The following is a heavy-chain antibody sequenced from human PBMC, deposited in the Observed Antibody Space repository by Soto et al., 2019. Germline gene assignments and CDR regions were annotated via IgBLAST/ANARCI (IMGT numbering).Heavy chain of an antibody. V-gene: IGHV1-3*01. CDR2: INAGNGNT. J-gene: IGHJ5*02. Sequence: ASVKVSCKASGYTFTSYAMHWVRQAPGQGLEWMGWINAGNGNTKYSQKFQGRVTITRDTSASTAYMELSSLRSEDTAVYYCARVGLGGWFDPWGQGTLVTVSS. D-gene: IGHD3-16*01. CDR1: GYTFTSYA. CDR3: ARVGLGGWFDP.